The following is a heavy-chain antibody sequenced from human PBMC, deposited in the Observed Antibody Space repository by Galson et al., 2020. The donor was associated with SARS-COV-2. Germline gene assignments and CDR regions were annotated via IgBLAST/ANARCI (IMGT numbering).Heavy chain of an antibody. CDR1: GGSISSYY. D-gene: IGHD6-19*01. CDR2: IYSSGST. V-gene: IGHV4-4*07. J-gene: IGHJ4*02. CDR3: ATSLGSSGHNF. Sequence: ETSETLSLTCTVSGGSISSYYWSWIRQPAGKGLEWIGRIYSSGSTNYNPSLKSRVTMSVDTSKNQFSLRLTSVTAADTAVYYCATSLGSSGHNFWGQGTLVTVSS.